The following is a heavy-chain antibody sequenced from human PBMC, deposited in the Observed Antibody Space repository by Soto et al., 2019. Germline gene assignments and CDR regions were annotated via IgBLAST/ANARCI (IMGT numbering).Heavy chain of an antibody. V-gene: IGHV4-39*07. J-gene: IGHJ6*02. CDR2: IYYSGST. CDR3: AREMITMVREVLYYYGMDV. CDR1: GGSISSSSYY. D-gene: IGHD3-10*01. Sequence: SETLSLTCTVSGGSISSSSYYWGWIRQPPGKGLEWIGSIYYSGSTYYNPSLKSRVTISVDTSKNQFSLKLSSVTAADTAVYYCAREMITMVREVLYYYGMDVWGQGTTVTVSS.